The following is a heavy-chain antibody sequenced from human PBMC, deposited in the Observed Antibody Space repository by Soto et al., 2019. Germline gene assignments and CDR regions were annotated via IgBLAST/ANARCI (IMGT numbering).Heavy chain of an antibody. CDR3: ARGADTWFFAL. Sequence: SETLSLTCAVSGGSISSGDYSWNWIRQPPGKGLEWIGYIYYGGSTYYNPSLQSRVTMSVDRSRNQFSLKLNSVTAADTAVYYCARGADTWFFALWGRGTLVTVSS. D-gene: IGHD3-9*01. CDR2: IYYGGST. J-gene: IGHJ2*01. CDR1: GGSISSGDYS. V-gene: IGHV4-30-2*01.